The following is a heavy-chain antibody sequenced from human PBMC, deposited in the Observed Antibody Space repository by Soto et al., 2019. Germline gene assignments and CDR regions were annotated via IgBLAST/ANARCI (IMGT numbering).Heavy chain of an antibody. D-gene: IGHD1-26*01. CDR3: ARREIQGPIDY. V-gene: IGHV4-28*01. J-gene: IGHJ4*02. CDR2: IYYSGTT. CDR1: GYSISSSNW. Sequence: SETLSLTCAVSGYSISSSNWWGWIRQPPGKGLEWIGYIYYSGTTYYNPSLKSRVTMSVDTSKNQFSLKLTSVTAVDTAVYYFARREIQGPIDYWGQGTLVTVSS.